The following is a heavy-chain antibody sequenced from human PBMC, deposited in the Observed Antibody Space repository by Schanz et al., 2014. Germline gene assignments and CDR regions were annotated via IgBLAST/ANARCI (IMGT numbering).Heavy chain of an antibody. J-gene: IGHJ4*02. CDR3: ARGPIPIQGVPMDF. CDR2: IWYDGSNK. Sequence: QVHLVESGGGVVQPGRSLRLSCAASGFTFSSYGMHWVRQAPGRGLEWVALIWYDGSNKYYADSVKGRFTISRDNSKDTLYLQMSGLTPEDTAVYYCARGPIPIQGVPMDFWGQGTLVTVSS. D-gene: IGHD3-10*01. V-gene: IGHV3-33*01. CDR1: GFTFSSYG.